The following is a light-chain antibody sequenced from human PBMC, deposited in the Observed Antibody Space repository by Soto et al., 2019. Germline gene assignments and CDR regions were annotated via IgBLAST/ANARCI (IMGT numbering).Light chain of an antibody. CDR2: EVS. CDR1: SSDVGGYNY. V-gene: IGLV2-8*01. Sequence: QSVLTQPPSASGSPGQSVTISCTGTSSDVGGYNYVSWYRHHPGKAPKLMIYEVSKRPSGVPDRFSGSKSGNTASLTVSGLQAEDEADYYCSSYAGSNNLVFGGGTKVTVL. CDR3: SSYAGSNNLV. J-gene: IGLJ2*01.